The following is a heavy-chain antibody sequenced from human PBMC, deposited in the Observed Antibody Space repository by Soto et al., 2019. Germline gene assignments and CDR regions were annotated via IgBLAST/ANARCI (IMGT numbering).Heavy chain of an antibody. J-gene: IGHJ6*01. V-gene: IGHV3-30*18. CDR1: GFTFRSYD. Sequence: QVQLVESGGGVVQPGRSLRLSCAASGFTFRSYDMHWVRQAPGKGLEWMGVISFDGVKKYYADSVKGRFTISRDSSKNKLYLQMNSLRAEDTAVYYCAKPIVAAGYYGMDVW. CDR3: AKPIVAAGYYGMDV. D-gene: IGHD6-13*01. CDR2: ISFDGVKK.